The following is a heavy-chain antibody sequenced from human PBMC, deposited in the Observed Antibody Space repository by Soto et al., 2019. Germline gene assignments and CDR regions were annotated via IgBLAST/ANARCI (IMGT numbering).Heavy chain of an antibody. V-gene: IGHV1-69*13. CDR2: IIPIFGTA. CDR3: AGGVPVPKRGPLGRSTVSCYYYYGMDV. CDR1: GGAFSSYA. J-gene: IGHJ6*02. Sequence: SVKVSCKASGGAFSSYAISWVRQAPGQGLEWMGGIIPIFGTANYAQKFQGRVTITADESTSTAYMELSSLRSEDTAVYYCAGGVPVPKRGPLGRSTVSCYYYYGMDVWGQGATVTVYS. D-gene: IGHD1-26*01.